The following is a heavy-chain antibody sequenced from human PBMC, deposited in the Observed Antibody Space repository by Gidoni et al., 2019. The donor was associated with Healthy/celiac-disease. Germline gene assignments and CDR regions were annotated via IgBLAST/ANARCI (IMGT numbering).Heavy chain of an antibody. CDR1: GGTFSSYA. J-gene: IGHJ6*02. V-gene: IGHV1-69*01. CDR3: ARDRRGDYGDYVFGYYYYYGMDV. D-gene: IGHD4-17*01. Sequence: QVQLVQSGAEVKKPGSSVKVSCKASGGTFSSYAISWVRQAPGQGLEWMGGIIPIFGTANYAQKFQGRVTITADESTSTAYMELSSLRSEDTAVYYCARDRRGDYGDYVFGYYYYYGMDVWGQGTTVTVSS. CDR2: IIPIFGTA.